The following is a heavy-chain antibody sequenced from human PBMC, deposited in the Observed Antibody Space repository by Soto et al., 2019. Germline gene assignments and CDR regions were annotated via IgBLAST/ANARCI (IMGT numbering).Heavy chain of an antibody. CDR3: ARGVGAYYFDY. CDR2: IIPIFGTT. V-gene: IGHV1-69*01. J-gene: IGHJ4*02. CDR1: GGTFSTYA. Sequence: QVQLVQSGAEVKKPGSSVKVSCKASGGTFSTYAITWVRQAPGQGLEWLGGIIPIFGTTDYARKFQGRVTITAAESTSTVFIELSSLTSEDTAVYYCARGVGAYYFDYWRQGTLVTVSS. D-gene: IGHD1-26*01.